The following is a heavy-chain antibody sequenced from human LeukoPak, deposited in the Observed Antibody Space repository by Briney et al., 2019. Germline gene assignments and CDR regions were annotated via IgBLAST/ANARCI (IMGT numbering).Heavy chain of an antibody. Sequence: GASVKVSCKASGYTFTGYYMHWVRQAPGQGLEWMGRINPNSGGINYAQKFQGRVTMTRDTSISITYMELNRLRSDDTAVYYCALPLYSSGWYDFDYWGQGTLVTVSS. CDR3: ALPLYSSGWYDFDY. CDR1: GYTFTGYY. CDR2: INPNSGGI. D-gene: IGHD6-19*01. J-gene: IGHJ4*02. V-gene: IGHV1-2*06.